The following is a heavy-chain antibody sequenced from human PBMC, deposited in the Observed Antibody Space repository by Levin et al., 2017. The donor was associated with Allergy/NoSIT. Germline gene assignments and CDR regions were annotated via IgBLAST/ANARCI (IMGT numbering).Heavy chain of an antibody. CDR2: IYHSGST. D-gene: IGHD3-3*01. J-gene: IGHJ4*02. CDR3: ARGRFLEWLLLDY. CDR1: GGSISSGGYS. V-gene: IGHV4-30-2*01. Sequence: PSETLSLTCAVSGGSISSGGYSWSWIRQPPGKGLEWIGYIYHSGSTYYNPSLKSRVTISVDRSKNQFSLKLSSVTAADTAVYYCARGRFLEWLLLDYWGQGTLVTVSS.